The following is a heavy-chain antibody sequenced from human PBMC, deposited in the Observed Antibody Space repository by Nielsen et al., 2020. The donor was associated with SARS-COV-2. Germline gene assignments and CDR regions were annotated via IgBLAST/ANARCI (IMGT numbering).Heavy chain of an antibody. CDR1: GYTFTGYY. Sequence: ASVKVSCKASGYTFTGYYMHWVRQAPGQGLEWMGWINPNSGGTNYAQKFQGRVTMTRDTSISTAYMELSRLRSDDTAVYYCARYDYDYVWGSYRSHWFDPWGQGTLVTVSS. D-gene: IGHD3-16*02. J-gene: IGHJ5*02. CDR2: INPNSGGT. CDR3: ARYDYDYVWGSYRSHWFDP. V-gene: IGHV1-2*02.